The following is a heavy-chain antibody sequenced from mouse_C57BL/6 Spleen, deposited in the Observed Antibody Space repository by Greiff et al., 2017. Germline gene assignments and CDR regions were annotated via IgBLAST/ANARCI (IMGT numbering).Heavy chain of an antibody. J-gene: IGHJ2*01. Sequence: VQLQQPGAELVRPGSSVKLSCKASGYTFTSYWMHWVKQRPIQGLEWIGNIDPSDSETHYNQKFKDKATLTVDKSSSTAYMQLSILTSEDSAVYYCARVWYYGSSYVRYFDYWGQGTTLTVSS. V-gene: IGHV1-52*01. CDR3: ARVWYYGSSYVRYFDY. D-gene: IGHD1-1*01. CDR2: IDPSDSET. CDR1: GYTFTSYW.